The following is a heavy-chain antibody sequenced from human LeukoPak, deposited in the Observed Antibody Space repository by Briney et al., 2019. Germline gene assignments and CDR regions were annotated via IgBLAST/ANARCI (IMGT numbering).Heavy chain of an antibody. CDR2: ISSAGTT. D-gene: IGHD6-13*01. V-gene: IGHV3-66*01. CDR1: GFTFSNYV. CDR3: ARDLEAANTYYFDY. Sequence: GGSLKLSCAASGFTFSNYVMSWVRQAPGKGLEWVSIISSAGTTYYADSVKGRFTISRDNSKNTVYLQVNSLRDEDTAVYYCARDLEAANTYYFDYWGQGTMVTVSS. J-gene: IGHJ4*02.